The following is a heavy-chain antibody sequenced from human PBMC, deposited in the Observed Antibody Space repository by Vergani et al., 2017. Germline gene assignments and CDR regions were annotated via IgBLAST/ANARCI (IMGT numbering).Heavy chain of an antibody. J-gene: IGHJ4*02. CDR2: IRSKANSYAT. Sequence: EVQLVESGGGLVQPGGSLKLSCAASGFTFSGSAMHWVRQASGKGLEWVGRIRSKANSYATAYAASVKGRFTISRDDSKNTAYLQMNSLKTEDTAVYYCTRPTNWGTDYWGQGTLVTVSS. CDR3: TRPTNWGTDY. CDR1: GFTFSGSA. V-gene: IGHV3-73*02. D-gene: IGHD7-27*01.